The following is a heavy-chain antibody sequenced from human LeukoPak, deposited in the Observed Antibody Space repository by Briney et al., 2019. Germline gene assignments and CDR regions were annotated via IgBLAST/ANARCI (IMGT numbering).Heavy chain of an antibody. CDR1: GFTFSSYW. CDR2: IKQDGSEK. V-gene: IGHV3-7*03. J-gene: IGHJ1*01. CDR3: ARDLRYCSGGSCYYREYFQH. Sequence: PGGSLRLSCAASGFTFSSYWMSWVRQAPGKGLEWVANIKQDGSEKYYVDSVKGRFTISRDNAKNSLYLQMNSLRAEDTAVYYCARDLRYCSGGSCYYREYFQHWGQGTLVTVSS. D-gene: IGHD2-15*01.